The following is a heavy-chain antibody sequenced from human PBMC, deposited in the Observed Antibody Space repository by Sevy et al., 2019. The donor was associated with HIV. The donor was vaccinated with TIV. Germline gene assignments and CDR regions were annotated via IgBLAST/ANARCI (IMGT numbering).Heavy chain of an antibody. CDR2: ISPHNGDT. CDR1: GYTFTTYH. V-gene: IGHV1-18*01. D-gene: IGHD2-15*01. J-gene: IGHJ4*02. CDR3: ARAHCSGGRCYSLAY. Sequence: ASVKVSCKISGYTFTTYHITWVRQAPGQGSECMGRISPHNGDTNYAPKFQGRVTMITDKSTSTAYMELRSLRSDDTAVYYCARAHCSGGRCYSLAYWGQGTLVTVSS.